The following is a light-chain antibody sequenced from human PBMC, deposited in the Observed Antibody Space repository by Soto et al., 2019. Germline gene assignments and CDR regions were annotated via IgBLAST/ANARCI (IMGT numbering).Light chain of an antibody. V-gene: IGKV3-15*01. CDR2: GAS. Sequence: EIVMTQSPATLSVSPGERATLSCRASQSVSSSYLAWYQQKPGQAPRLLIYGASTRATGIPARFSGSGSGTEFTLTISGLQSEDFAVYYCQQYNNGWTFGQGTKVEIK. CDR1: QSVSSSY. J-gene: IGKJ1*01. CDR3: QQYNNGWT.